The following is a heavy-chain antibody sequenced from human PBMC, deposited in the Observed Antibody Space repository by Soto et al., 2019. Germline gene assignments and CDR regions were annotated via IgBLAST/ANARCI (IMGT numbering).Heavy chain of an antibody. D-gene: IGHD6-6*01. J-gene: IGHJ5*02. Sequence: QVQLVQSGAEVKKPGASVKVSCKASGYTFTSYDINWVRQATGQGLEWMGWMNPNSGNTGYAQKFQGRVTMTRNTSRSTGYMERSSLRSEDTAVYYCARRGGGAARPYNWFDPWGQGTLVTVSS. CDR1: GYTFTSYD. V-gene: IGHV1-8*01. CDR2: MNPNSGNT. CDR3: ARRGGGAARPYNWFDP.